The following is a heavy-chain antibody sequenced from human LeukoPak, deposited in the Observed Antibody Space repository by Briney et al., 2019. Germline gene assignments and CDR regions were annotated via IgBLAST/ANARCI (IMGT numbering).Heavy chain of an antibody. CDR1: GGSITNYY. V-gene: IGHV4-59*01. D-gene: IGHD3-16*01. CDR3: ARGGIGYYYMDV. Sequence: SETLSLTCTVSGGSITNYYWSWIRQPPGKGLEWIGYIYYSGSTTYNPSLKSRVTISVDTSRNQFSLKLTSVIAADRAVYYCARGGIGYYYMDVWGNGTTVTVSS. J-gene: IGHJ6*03. CDR2: IYYSGST.